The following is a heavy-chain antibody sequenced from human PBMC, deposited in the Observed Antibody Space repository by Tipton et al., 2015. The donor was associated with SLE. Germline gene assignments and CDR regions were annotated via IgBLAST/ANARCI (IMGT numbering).Heavy chain of an antibody. CDR3: ARVGYEQWPV. J-gene: IGHJ4*02. CDR2: IYHSGST. V-gene: IGHV4-38-2*01. Sequence: TLSLTCAVSGSSISSGSYWGWIRPPPGTGLAWIGGIYHSGSTYSNPSLTSRVTISVDTSKNQFSLKLSSVTAAGTAVYYCARVGYEQWPVWGQGTLVTVSS. D-gene: IGHD6-19*01. CDR1: GSSISSGSY.